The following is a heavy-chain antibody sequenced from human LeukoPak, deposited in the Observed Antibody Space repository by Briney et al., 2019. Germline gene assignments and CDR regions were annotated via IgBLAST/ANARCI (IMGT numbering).Heavy chain of an antibody. V-gene: IGHV1-69*13. CDR3: ARGQFHCSSTSCSPRGWFDP. J-gene: IGHJ5*02. CDR1: GGTFSSYA. D-gene: IGHD2-2*01. Sequence: SVKVSCKASGGTFSSYAISWVRQAPGQGLEWMGGIIPIFGTANYAQKFQGRVTITADESTSTAYMELSSLRSEDTAVYYCARGQFHCSSTSCSPRGWFDPWGQGTLVTVSS. CDR2: IIPIFGTA.